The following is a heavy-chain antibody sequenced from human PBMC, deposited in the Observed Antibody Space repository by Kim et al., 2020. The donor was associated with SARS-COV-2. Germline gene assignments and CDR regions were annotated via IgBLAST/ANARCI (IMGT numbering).Heavy chain of an antibody. V-gene: IGHV1-18*04. Sequence: ASVKVSCKASGYTFTSYGISWVRQAPGQGLEWMGWISAYNGNTNYAQKLQGRVTMTTDTSTSTAYMELRSLRSDDTAVYYCARDSKDCSSTSCYTFYYYYGMDVWGQGTTVTVSS. CDR1: GYTFTSYG. J-gene: IGHJ6*02. D-gene: IGHD2-2*02. CDR2: ISAYNGNT. CDR3: ARDSKDCSSTSCYTFYYYYGMDV.